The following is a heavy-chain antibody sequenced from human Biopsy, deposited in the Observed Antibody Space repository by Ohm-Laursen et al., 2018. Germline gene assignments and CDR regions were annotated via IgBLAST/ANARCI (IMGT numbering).Heavy chain of an antibody. V-gene: IGHV4-59*07. CDR1: GGSISSDY. CDR2: ISDRGTT. Sequence: PSHTLSLTCTVSGGSISSDYWSWIRQSPRKGLEWIGHISDRGTTNYNPSLRGRVTISVDTSKKQFSLKLSSVTAADTAVFFCARLYRLDDYWNDDPPDAFDVWGQGTMVTVSS. D-gene: IGHD3-3*01. J-gene: IGHJ3*01. CDR3: ARLYRLDDYWNDDPPDAFDV.